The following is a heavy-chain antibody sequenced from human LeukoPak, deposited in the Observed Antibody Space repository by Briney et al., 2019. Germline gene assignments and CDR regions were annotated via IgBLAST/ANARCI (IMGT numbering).Heavy chain of an antibody. V-gene: IGHV3-30-3*01. D-gene: IGHD3-16*01. J-gene: IGHJ4*02. Sequence: GGSLRLSCAASGFTFSSYAMHWVRQAPGKGLEWVAVISYDGSNKYYADSVKGRFTISRDNSKNTLYLQMNSLRGEDTAVYYCARDRTFGRGFSGFDYWGQGTQVTVSS. CDR3: ARDRTFGRGFSGFDY. CDR2: ISYDGSNK. CDR1: GFTFSSYA.